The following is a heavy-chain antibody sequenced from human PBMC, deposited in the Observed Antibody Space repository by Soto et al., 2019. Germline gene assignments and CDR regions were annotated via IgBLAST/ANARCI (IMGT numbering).Heavy chain of an antibody. CDR1: GGSISSGGYY. D-gene: IGHD5-18*01. Sequence: PSETLSLTCTVSGGSISSGGYYWSWIRQHPGKGLEWIGYIYYSGSTYYNPSLKSRVIISVDTSKNQFSLKLSSVTAADTAVYYCARERIQLWLAGDYYYGMDVWGQGTTVTVSS. CDR2: IYYSGST. CDR3: ARERIQLWLAGDYYYGMDV. J-gene: IGHJ6*02. V-gene: IGHV4-31*03.